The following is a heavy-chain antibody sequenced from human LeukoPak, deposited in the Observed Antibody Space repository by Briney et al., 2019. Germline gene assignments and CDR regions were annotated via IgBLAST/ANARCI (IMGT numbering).Heavy chain of an antibody. D-gene: IGHD3-22*01. CDR2: IIPIFGTA. CDR3: ARSKGSGYFLIDY. Sequence: ASVKVSCKASGGTFSSYAISWVRQAPGQGLEWMGGIIPIFGTANYAQKFQGRVTITADESTSTAYMELSSLRSEDTAVYYCARSKGSGYFLIDYWGQGTLVTVSS. V-gene: IGHV1-69*13. CDR1: GGTFSSYA. J-gene: IGHJ4*02.